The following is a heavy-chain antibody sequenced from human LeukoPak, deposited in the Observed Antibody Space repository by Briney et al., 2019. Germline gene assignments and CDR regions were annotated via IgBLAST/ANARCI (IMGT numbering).Heavy chain of an antibody. CDR2: IYPGDSDT. J-gene: IGHJ5*02. CDR3: AKLRGGYSYGYPNWFDP. D-gene: IGHD5-18*01. V-gene: IGHV5-51*01. Sequence: GAPLQISCQGSGSPFTSYWIGWVRQMPGKGLEWMGIIYPGDSDTRSSPSSQGQVTISADKSIRTAYLQWSSLKSSDTAMYYCAKLRGGYSYGYPNWFDPWGQGTLVTVSS. CDR1: GSPFTSYW.